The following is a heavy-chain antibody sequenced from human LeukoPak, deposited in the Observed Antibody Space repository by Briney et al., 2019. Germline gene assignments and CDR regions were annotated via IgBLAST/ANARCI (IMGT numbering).Heavy chain of an antibody. D-gene: IGHD5-18*01. CDR2: IYYSGST. J-gene: IGHJ4*02. V-gene: IGHV4-39*07. CDR3: ARGRKYTSGYRVTELGPGYSDY. Sequence: SETLSLTCTVSGGSISSSSYYWGWIRQPPGKGLEWIGSIYYSGSTYYNPSLKSRVTISVDTSKNQFSLKLSSVTAADTAVYYCARGRKYTSGYRVTELGPGYSDYWGQGTLVTVSS. CDR1: GGSISSSSYY.